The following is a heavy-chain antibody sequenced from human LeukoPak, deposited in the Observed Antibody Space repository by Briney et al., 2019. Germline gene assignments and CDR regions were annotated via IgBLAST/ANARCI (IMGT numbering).Heavy chain of an antibody. CDR3: ATIACTNGVCYGY. CDR2: MNPNSGNT. J-gene: IGHJ4*02. V-gene: IGHV1-8*01. CDR1: GYTFTSYD. Sequence: GASVKVSCKASGYTFTSYDINWVRRATGQGLEWMGWMNPNSGNTGYAQKFQGRVTMTRNTSISTAYMELSSLRSEDTAVYYCATIACTNGVCYGYWGQGTLVTVSS. D-gene: IGHD2-8*01.